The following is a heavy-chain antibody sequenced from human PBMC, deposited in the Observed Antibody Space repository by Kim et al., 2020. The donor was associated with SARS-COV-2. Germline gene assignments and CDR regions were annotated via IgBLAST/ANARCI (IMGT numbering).Heavy chain of an antibody. J-gene: IGHJ5*02. Sequence: GGSLRLSCVASGFTFSSFPMAWVRQVPGKGLEWVSSISGLNPTTYYSDSAKGRFIVSRDNSKNTLYLHMSSLRAEDTAVYFCAKFWGGSFFDWFDPWGQGTEVVVSS. CDR3: AKFWGGSFFDWFDP. CDR2: ISGLNPTT. D-gene: IGHD3-3*01. CDR1: GFTFSSFP. V-gene: IGHV3-23*01.